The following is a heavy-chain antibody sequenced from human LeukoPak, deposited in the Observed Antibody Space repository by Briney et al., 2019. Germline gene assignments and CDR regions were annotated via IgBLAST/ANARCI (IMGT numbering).Heavy chain of an antibody. Sequence: SVKVSCKASGGTFSSYVISGVRPAPGQGLEWMGGIIPIFGTANYPQKFQGRVTITADESTSTAYRELSSLRSEDTAVYYCASSLGDSSGPFGYWGQGTLVTVSS. CDR2: IIPIFGTA. CDR1: GGTFSSYV. CDR3: ASSLGDSSGPFGY. J-gene: IGHJ4*02. D-gene: IGHD3-22*01. V-gene: IGHV1-69*01.